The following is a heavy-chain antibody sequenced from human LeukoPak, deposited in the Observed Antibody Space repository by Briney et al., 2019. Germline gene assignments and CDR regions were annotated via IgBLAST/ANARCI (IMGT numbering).Heavy chain of an antibody. CDR1: GFTFSSYA. V-gene: IGHV3-21*01. CDR3: AIIAVAAPFDY. CDR2: ISSSSSYI. J-gene: IGHJ4*02. Sequence: GGSLRLSCAASGFTFSSYAMSWVRQAPGKGLEWVSSISSSSSYIYYADSVKGRFTISRDNAKNSLYLQMNSLRAEDTAVYYCAIIAVAAPFDYWGQGTLVTVSS. D-gene: IGHD6-19*01.